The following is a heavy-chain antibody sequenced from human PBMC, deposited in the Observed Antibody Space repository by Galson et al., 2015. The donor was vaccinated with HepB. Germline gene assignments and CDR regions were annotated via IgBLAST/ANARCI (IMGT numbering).Heavy chain of an antibody. D-gene: IGHD1-1*01. Sequence: SLRLSCAASGFTFSDYYMSWIRQAPGTGLEWVALISYDGSNKYYADSVKGRFTISRDNSKNTLSLQMDSLRPEDTAVYYCMRHWGMDVWGQGTTVTVSS. CDR1: GFTFSDYY. J-gene: IGHJ6*02. V-gene: IGHV3-30*03. CDR3: MRHWGMDV. CDR2: ISYDGSNK.